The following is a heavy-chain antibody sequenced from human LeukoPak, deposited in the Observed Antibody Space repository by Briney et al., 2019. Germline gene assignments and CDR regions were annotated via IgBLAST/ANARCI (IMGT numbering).Heavy chain of an antibody. CDR2: IYYSGST. J-gene: IGHJ4*02. CDR3: ATSGGYFDPFDF. D-gene: IGHD3-9*01. V-gene: IGHV4-39*01. Sequence: PSETLSLTCTVSGGSISSSSYYWGWIRQPPGKGLEWIGSIYYSGSTYYNPSLKSRVTISVDTSKNQFSLKLNSVTAADTAVYYCATSGGYFDPFDFWGQGTLVTVSS. CDR1: GGSISSSSYY.